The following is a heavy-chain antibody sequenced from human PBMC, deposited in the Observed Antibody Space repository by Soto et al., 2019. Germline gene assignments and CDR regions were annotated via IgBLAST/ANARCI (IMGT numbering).Heavy chain of an antibody. J-gene: IGHJ4*02. D-gene: IGHD6-13*01. V-gene: IGHV4-59*01. CDR2: ISYSGST. CDR3: ARGTSWQLPFDY. CDR1: SDSISSYY. Sequence: QVQLQESGPGLVKPSETLSLTCTVSSDSISSYYWSWIRQPPGKRLEWIGYISYSGSTDYNPSLTIRVTISGDTSKNQFSLKVSSVTAADTAVYYCARGTSWQLPFDYWGQGTLVTVSS.